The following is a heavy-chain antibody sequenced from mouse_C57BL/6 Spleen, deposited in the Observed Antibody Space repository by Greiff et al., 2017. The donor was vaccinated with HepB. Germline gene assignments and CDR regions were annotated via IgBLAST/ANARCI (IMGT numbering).Heavy chain of an antibody. V-gene: IGHV1-18*01. J-gene: IGHJ4*01. CDR1: GYTFTDYN. Sequence: VQLQQSGPELVKPGASVKIPCKASGYTFTDYNMDWVKQSHGKSLEWIGDINPNNGGTIYNQKFKGKATLTVDKSSSTAYMELRSPTSEDTAVYYCARRITTVVDDAMDYWGQGTSVTVSS. CDR3: ARRITTVVDDAMDY. D-gene: IGHD1-1*01. CDR2: INPNNGGT.